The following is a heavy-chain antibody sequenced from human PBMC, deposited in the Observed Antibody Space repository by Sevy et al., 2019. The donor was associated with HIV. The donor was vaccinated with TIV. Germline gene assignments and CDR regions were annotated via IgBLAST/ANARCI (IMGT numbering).Heavy chain of an antibody. CDR1: GFSFSSYG. J-gene: IGHJ6*02. CDR3: AKNGDSPYYKYAMDI. V-gene: IGHV3-30*02. Sequence: GGSLRLSCAASGFSFSSYGMYWVRQAPGKGLEWVARIGYDGSDKYYGDSVKGRVTISRDNSKKTLYLQMNSLRAEDPAVYYCAKNGDSPYYKYAMDIWGQGTTVTVSS. D-gene: IGHD4-17*01. CDR2: IGYDGSDK.